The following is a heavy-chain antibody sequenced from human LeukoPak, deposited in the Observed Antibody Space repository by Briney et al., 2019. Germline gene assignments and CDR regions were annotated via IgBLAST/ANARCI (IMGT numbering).Heavy chain of an antibody. D-gene: IGHD1-26*01. CDR2: ISWDSGSI. Sequence: GGSLRLSCAASGLTFDDYAMHWVRHAPGKGLGWVSGISWDSGSIGYADSVKGRFTISRDNAKNSLYLQMNSLRAEDTALYYCAKDRRGATTSFDYWGQGTLVTVSS. CDR1: GLTFDDYA. CDR3: AKDRRGATTSFDY. J-gene: IGHJ4*02. V-gene: IGHV3-9*01.